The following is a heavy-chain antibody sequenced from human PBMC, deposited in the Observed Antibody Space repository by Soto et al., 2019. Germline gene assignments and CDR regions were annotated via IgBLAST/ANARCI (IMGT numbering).Heavy chain of an antibody. J-gene: IGHJ5*02. CDR1: GFTFSSYG. D-gene: IGHD3-10*01. V-gene: IGHV3-33*01. Sequence: QVQLVESGGGVVQPGRSLRLSCAASGFTFSSYGMHWVRQAPGKGLEWVAVIWYDGSNKYYADSVKGRFTISRDNSKNTLYLQMNSLRAEDTAVYYCARDGLDSRAARPGEWFDPWGQGTLVTVSS. CDR2: IWYDGSNK. CDR3: ARDGLDSRAARPGEWFDP.